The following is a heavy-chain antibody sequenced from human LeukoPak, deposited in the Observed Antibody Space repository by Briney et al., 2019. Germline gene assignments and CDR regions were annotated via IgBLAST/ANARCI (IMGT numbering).Heavy chain of an antibody. D-gene: IGHD3-10*01. Sequence: SETLSLTCAVSGYSISSGYYWGWIRQPPGKGLEWIGSIYHSGSTYYNPSLKSRVTISVDTSKNQFSLKLSSVTAADTAVYYCARASPTYYFGSGSLDYWGQGTLVTVSS. J-gene: IGHJ4*02. CDR1: GYSISSGYY. V-gene: IGHV4-38-2*01. CDR2: IYHSGST. CDR3: ARASPTYYFGSGSLDY.